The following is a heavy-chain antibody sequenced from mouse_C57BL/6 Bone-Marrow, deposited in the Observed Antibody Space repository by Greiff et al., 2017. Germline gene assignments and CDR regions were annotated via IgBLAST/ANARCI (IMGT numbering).Heavy chain of an antibody. V-gene: IGHV1-80*01. J-gene: IGHJ3*01. CDR1: GYAFSSYW. CDR3: AGSDCDDFAY. D-gene: IGHD2-12*01. Sequence: VQLQQSGAELVKPGASVKISCKASGYAFSSYWMNWVKQRPGKGLEWIGLIYPGDGDTTYNGKFKSKATLTTDNSSSTAYLQLSSLTSEDTAVYYCAGSDCDDFAYWGQGTLLTVSA. CDR2: IYPGDGDT.